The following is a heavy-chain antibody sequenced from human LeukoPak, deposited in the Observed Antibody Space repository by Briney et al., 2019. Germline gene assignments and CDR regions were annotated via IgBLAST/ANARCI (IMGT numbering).Heavy chain of an antibody. CDR2: IIPIFGTA. CDR3: ARDGIRRITIFGVVSSGFDY. D-gene: IGHD3-3*01. Sequence: ASVKVSCKASGGTFSSYAISWVRQAPGQGLEWMGGIIPIFGTANYAQKFQGRVTITADESTSTAYTELSSLRSEDTAVYYCARDGIRRITIFGVVSSGFDYWGQGTLVTVSS. J-gene: IGHJ4*02. V-gene: IGHV1-69*13. CDR1: GGTFSSYA.